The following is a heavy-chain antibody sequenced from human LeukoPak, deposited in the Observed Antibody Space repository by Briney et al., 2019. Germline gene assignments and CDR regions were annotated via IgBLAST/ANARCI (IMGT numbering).Heavy chain of an antibody. CDR2: ISSSSSYN. V-gene: IGHV3-21*01. Sequence: GGSLRLSCAASGFTFSSYSMNWVRQAPGKGLVWVSSISSSSSYNDYADSVKGRFTISRDNAKNSLYLQMNSLRAEDTAVYYCARVGCSGGNCYSRASFYYGMDVWGQGTTVTVS. CDR3: ARVGCSGGNCYSRASFYYGMDV. D-gene: IGHD2-15*01. CDR1: GFTFSSYS. J-gene: IGHJ6*02.